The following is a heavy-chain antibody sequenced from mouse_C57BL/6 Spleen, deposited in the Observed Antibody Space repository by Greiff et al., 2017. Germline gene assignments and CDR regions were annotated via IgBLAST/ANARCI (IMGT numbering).Heavy chain of an antibody. V-gene: IGHV5-17*01. CDR1: GFTFSDYG. J-gene: IGHJ2*01. CDR3: ARGEDFDY. CDR2: ISSGSSTI. Sequence: EVKLMESGGGLVKPGGSLKLSCAASGFTFSDYGMHWVRQAPEKGLEWVAYISSGSSTIYYADTVKGRFTISRDNAKNTLFLQVASLRAEDTAMCYCARGEDFDYWGQGTTLTVSS.